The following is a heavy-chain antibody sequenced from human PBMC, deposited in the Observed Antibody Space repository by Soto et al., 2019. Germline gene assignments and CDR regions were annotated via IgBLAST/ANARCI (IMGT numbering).Heavy chain of an antibody. CDR1: GGSISSYY. CDR3: ARDCSGGSCYSDSYYYYGMDV. Sequence: PSETLSLTCTVSGGSISSYYWSWIRQPAGKGLEWIGRIYTSGSTNYNPSLKSRVTMSVDTSKNQFSLKLSSVTAADTAVYYCARDCSGGSCYSDSYYYYGMDVWGQGTTVTVS. D-gene: IGHD2-15*01. V-gene: IGHV4-4*07. CDR2: IYTSGST. J-gene: IGHJ6*02.